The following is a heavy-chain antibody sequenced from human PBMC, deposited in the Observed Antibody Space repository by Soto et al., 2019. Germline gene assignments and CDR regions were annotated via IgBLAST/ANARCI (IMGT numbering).Heavy chain of an antibody. CDR3: ARLRGDVGFDY. CDR1: GGSFSGYY. V-gene: IGHV4-34*01. Sequence: SETLSLTCAVYGGSFSGYYWSWIRQPPGKGLEWIGEINHSGSTNYNPSLKSRVTISVDTSKNQFSLKLSSVTAADTAVYYCARLRGDVGFDYWGQGTLVTVSS. J-gene: IGHJ4*02. D-gene: IGHD3-10*01. CDR2: INHSGST.